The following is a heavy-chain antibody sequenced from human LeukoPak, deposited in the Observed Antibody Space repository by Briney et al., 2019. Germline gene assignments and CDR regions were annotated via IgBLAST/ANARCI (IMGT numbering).Heavy chain of an antibody. CDR2: ISAYNGNT. J-gene: IGHJ4*02. CDR3: ARSGTYYYDSSGFPLNF. V-gene: IGHV1-18*03. Sequence: ASVKVSCKASGYTFTSYGISWVRQAPGQGLEWMGWISAYNGNTNYAQKLQGRVTMTTDTSASTAYMELSSLRSEDVAVYYCARSGTYYYDSSGFPLNFWGQGTLVTISS. D-gene: IGHD3-22*01. CDR1: GYTFTSYG.